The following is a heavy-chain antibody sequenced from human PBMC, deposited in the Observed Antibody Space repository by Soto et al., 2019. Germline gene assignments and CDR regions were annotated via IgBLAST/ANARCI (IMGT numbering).Heavy chain of an antibody. CDR1: GFTFTSYA. CDR2: ISAYNGNT. Sequence: QVHLVQSGAEVKMPGASVKVSCKASGFTFTSYAFTWVRQAPGQGLEWMGWISAYNGNTNYARNFRGRVTMTTDSSTSTVDMELGGLTSDDTAVYFFARDFTGWPPDGVDSWGQGTLVSVSA. V-gene: IGHV1-18*01. CDR3: ARDFTGWPPDGVDS. D-gene: IGHD3-16*01. J-gene: IGHJ4*02.